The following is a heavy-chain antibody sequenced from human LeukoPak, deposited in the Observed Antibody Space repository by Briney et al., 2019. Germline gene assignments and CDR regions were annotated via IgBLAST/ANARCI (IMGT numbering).Heavy chain of an antibody. J-gene: IGHJ6*03. V-gene: IGHV1-18*01. CDR3: ARDRGYSYGYNYYYMDV. CDR1: GYTFTSYG. D-gene: IGHD5-18*01. CDR2: ISAYNGNT. Sequence: ASVKVSCKASGYTFTSYGISWVRQAPGQGLEWMGWISAYNGNTNYAQKLQGRVTMTTDTSTSTAYMELRSLRSDDTAVYYCARDRGYSYGYNYYYMDVWRKGTTVTVSS.